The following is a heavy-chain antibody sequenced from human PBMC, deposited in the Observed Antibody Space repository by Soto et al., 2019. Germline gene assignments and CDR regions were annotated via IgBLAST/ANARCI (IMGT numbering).Heavy chain of an antibody. V-gene: IGHV3-30-3*01. Sequence: GGSLRLSCAASGFTFSSYAMHWVRQAPGKGLEWVAVISYDGSNKYYADSVKGRFTISRDNSKNTLYLQMNSLRAEDTAVYYCARDTPVYYDFCSGYLAMRYYYGAMDVWGQGTTVTVSS. J-gene: IGHJ6*02. CDR2: ISYDGSNK. D-gene: IGHD3-3*01. CDR3: ARDTPVYYDFCSGYLAMRYYYGAMDV. CDR1: GFTFSSYA.